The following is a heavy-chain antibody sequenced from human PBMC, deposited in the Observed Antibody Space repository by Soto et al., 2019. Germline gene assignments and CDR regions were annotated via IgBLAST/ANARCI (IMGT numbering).Heavy chain of an antibody. CDR3: AKDGRYYDFWSGFDY. V-gene: IGHV3-30*18. CDR1: GFTFSSYG. Sequence: GGSLRLSCAASGFTFSSYGMHWVRQAPGKGLEWVAVISYDGSNKYYADSVKGRFTISRDNSKNTLYLQMNSLRAEDTAVYYCAKDGRYYDFWSGFDYWGQGTLVTVSS. J-gene: IGHJ4*02. D-gene: IGHD3-3*01. CDR2: ISYDGSNK.